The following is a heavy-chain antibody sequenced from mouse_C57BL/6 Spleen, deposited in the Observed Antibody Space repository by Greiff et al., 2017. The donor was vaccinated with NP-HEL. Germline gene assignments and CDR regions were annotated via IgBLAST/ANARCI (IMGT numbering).Heavy chain of an antibody. V-gene: IGHV7-3*01. D-gene: IGHD2-2*01. CDR2: IRNKANGYTT. Sequence: EVQGVESGGGLVQPGGSLSLSCAASGFTFPDYYMSWVRQPPGKALEWLGFIRNKANGYTTEYSASVKGRFTISRDNSQSILYLQMNALRAEDSATYYCARSYGYDRAWFAYWGQGTLVTVSA. CDR3: ARSYGYDRAWFAY. J-gene: IGHJ3*01. CDR1: GFTFPDYY.